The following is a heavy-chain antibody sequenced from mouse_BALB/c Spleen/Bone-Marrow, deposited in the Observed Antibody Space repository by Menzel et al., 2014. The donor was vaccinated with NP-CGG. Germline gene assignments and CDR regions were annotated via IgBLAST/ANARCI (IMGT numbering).Heavy chain of an antibody. D-gene: IGHD2-2*01. V-gene: IGHV3-6*02. CDR2: ISYDGGN. CDR1: GYSITSGYY. CDR3: ARGGLGYAMDY. Sequence: DVKLQESGPGLVKPSQSLSLTCSVTGYSITSGYYWNWIRQFPGNKLEWMGYISYDGGNNYIPSLKHRISITRDTSKNQSFLKLNSVTAEDTATYYCARGGLGYAMDYWGQGTSVTVSS. J-gene: IGHJ4*01.